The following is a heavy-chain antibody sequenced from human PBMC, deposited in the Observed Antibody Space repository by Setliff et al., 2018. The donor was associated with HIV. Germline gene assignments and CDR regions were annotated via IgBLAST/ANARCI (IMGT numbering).Heavy chain of an antibody. V-gene: IGHV3-23*01. Sequence: GGSLRLSCAASGFTFSSYAMTWVRQAPGKGLEWVTTISGSGDTTYYANSVKGRFTISRDNSKNTLFLQMNSLTAEDTAVYYCAKTVFGGWDYYYMDVWGKGTTVTVSS. CDR3: AKTVFGGWDYYYMDV. CDR1: GFTFSSYA. D-gene: IGHD3-10*01. CDR2: ISGSGDTT. J-gene: IGHJ6*03.